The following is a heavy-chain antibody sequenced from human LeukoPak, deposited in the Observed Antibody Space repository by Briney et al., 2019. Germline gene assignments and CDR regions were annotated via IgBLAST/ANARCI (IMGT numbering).Heavy chain of an antibody. CDR2: IKSKTDGGTT. D-gene: IGHD3-22*01. Sequence: GGSLRLSCAASGFTFSNAWMSWVRQAPGKGLEWVGRIKSKTDGGTTDYAAPVKGRFTISRDDSKNTLYLQMNSLKTEDTAVYYCTTGKDSSGCRDYYYMDVWGKGTTVTVSS. CDR1: GFTFSNAW. V-gene: IGHV3-15*01. J-gene: IGHJ6*03. CDR3: TTGKDSSGCRDYYYMDV.